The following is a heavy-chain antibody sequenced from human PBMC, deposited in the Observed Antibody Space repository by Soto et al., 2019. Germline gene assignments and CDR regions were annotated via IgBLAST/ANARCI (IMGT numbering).Heavy chain of an antibody. CDR2: LDYRGST. V-gene: IGHV4-39*01. D-gene: IGHD3-9*01. J-gene: IGHJ4*02. Sequence: QLQLQESGPGLVKPSETLSLTCSVSGGSISSSSYYWGWIRQPPGKGLEWIGSLDYRGSTYYKASLESRLTISVDTSKNQFSLKLSSVTAADTAVYYCARLILTGFFFDDWGQGTMVTVSS. CDR1: GGSISSSSYY. CDR3: ARLILTGFFFDD.